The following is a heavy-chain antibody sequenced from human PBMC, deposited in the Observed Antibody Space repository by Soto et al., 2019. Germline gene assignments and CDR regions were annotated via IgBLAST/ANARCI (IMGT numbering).Heavy chain of an antibody. D-gene: IGHD5-18*01. CDR2: ISAYNGNT. V-gene: IGHV1-18*01. Sequence: QVQLVQSGAEVKKPGASVKVSCKASGYTFTSYGISWVRQAPGQGLEWMGWISAYNGNTNYAQKFQGRVTITADESTSTAYMELSSLRSEDTAVYYCARAMVTYYYYGMDVWGQGTTVTVSS. CDR1: GYTFTSYG. CDR3: ARAMVTYYYYGMDV. J-gene: IGHJ6*02.